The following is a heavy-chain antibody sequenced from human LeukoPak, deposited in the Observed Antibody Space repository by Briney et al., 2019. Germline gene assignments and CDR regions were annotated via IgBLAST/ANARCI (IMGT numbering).Heavy chain of an antibody. CDR3: ATDTGFWSGYYYGMDV. CDR1: GGSISSYY. J-gene: IGHJ6*02. CDR2: IYYSGST. V-gene: IGHV4-59*12. Sequence: PSETLSLTCTVSGGSISSYYWSWIRQPPGKGLEWIGYIYYSGSTYYNPSLKSRVTISVDTSKNQFSLKLSSVTAADTAVYYCATDTGFWSGYYYGMDVWGQGTTVTVSS. D-gene: IGHD3-3*01.